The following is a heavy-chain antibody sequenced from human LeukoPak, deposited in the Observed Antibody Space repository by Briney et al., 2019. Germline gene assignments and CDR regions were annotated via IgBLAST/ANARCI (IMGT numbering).Heavy chain of an antibody. CDR2: ISGSGGST. J-gene: IGHJ4*02. CDR3: AKLVDSSGHYFDY. V-gene: IGHV3-23*01. D-gene: IGHD6-19*01. Sequence: GGSLRLSCAASGFTFSSYWMSWVRQAPGKGLEWVSAISGSGGSTYYADSVKGRFTISRDNSKNTLYLQMNSLRAEDTAVYYCAKLVDSSGHYFDYWGQGTLVTVSS. CDR1: GFTFSSYW.